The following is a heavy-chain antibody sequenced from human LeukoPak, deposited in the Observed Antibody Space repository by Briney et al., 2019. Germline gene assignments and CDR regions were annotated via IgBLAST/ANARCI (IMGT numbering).Heavy chain of an antibody. D-gene: IGHD6-6*01. CDR3: ARGGAARPDF. Sequence: PGGSLRLSCAASGFPFSSYSMNWVRQAPGKGLEWVSSISSGTSFIYYADSVKGRFTISRDNAKNSLYLQMNSLRAEDTAVYYCARGGAARPDFWGQGTLVTVSS. J-gene: IGHJ4*02. CDR1: GFPFSSYS. V-gene: IGHV3-21*01. CDR2: ISSGTSFI.